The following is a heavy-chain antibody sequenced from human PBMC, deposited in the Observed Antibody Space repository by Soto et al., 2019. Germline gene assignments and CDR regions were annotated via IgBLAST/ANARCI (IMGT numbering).Heavy chain of an antibody. V-gene: IGHV4-59*01. CDR2: VYHSGST. CDR3: ARTYSSSYSRYPVYCGMDV. Sequence: SETLSLTCTVSGDSISSYFWSWVRQPPGKGLEWIGCVYHSGSTNYSPSLKRRVSISVDTSKNQFSLRLTSVTAADTAVYYCARTYSSSYSRYPVYCGMDVWGQGTTVTVSS. D-gene: IGHD3-22*01. CDR1: GDSISSYF. J-gene: IGHJ6*02.